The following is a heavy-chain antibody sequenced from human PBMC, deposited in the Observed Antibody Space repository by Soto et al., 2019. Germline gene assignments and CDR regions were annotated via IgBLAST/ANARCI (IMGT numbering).Heavy chain of an antibody. D-gene: IGHD2-8*01. CDR2: INPNSGGT. CDR3: ARSDFYCTNGVCYFGYGMDA. J-gene: IGHJ6*02. V-gene: IGHV1-2*04. Sequence: GASVKVSCKASGYTFTGYYMHWVRQAPGQGLEWMGWINPNSGGTNYAQKFQGWVTMTRDTSISTAYMELSRLRSDDTAVYYCARSDFYCTNGVCYFGYGMDAWGQGTTVTVSS. CDR1: GYTFTGYY.